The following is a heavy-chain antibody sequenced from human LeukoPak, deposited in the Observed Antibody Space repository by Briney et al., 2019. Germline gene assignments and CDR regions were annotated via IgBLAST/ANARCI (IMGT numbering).Heavy chain of an antibody. J-gene: IGHJ6*02. D-gene: IGHD5-18*01. CDR2: IYSGGST. CDR1: GFTVSSNY. CDR3: ARAPGYSYGSGSHVYYYYGMDV. Sequence: PGRSLRLSCAASGFTVSSNYMSWVRQAPGKGLEWVSVIYSGGSTYYADSVKGRFTISRDNSKNTLYLQMNSLRAEDTAVYYCARAPGYSYGSGSHVYYYYGMDVWGQGTTVTVSS. V-gene: IGHV3-53*01.